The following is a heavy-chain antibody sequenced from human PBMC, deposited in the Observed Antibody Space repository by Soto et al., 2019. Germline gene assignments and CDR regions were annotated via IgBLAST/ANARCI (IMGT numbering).Heavy chain of an antibody. CDR1: GSSINSSGYY. CDR2: MFYGVST. V-gene: IGHV4-39*01. D-gene: IGHD3-3*02. CDR3: ARLPSRHLVDY. Sequence: KPSETLSLTCTVSGSSINSSGYYWGWIRQPPGKVLEWIGSMFYGVSTYYNPSLKSRVTVSVDTSKNQFSLNLRSVTAADTAVYYCARLPSRHLVDYWGQGTLVTVSS. J-gene: IGHJ4*02.